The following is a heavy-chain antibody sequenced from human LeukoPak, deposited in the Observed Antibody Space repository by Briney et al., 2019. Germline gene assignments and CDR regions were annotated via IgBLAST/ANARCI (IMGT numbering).Heavy chain of an antibody. CDR1: GGSISNSSYY. D-gene: IGHD4-23*01. J-gene: IGHJ4*02. Sequence: PSETLSLTCIVSGGSISNSSYYWGWLRQPPGTGLEWIGSIYYSGSAYYNPSLKSRVTISVDTSKNQFSLKLTSVTAADTAVYYCARHWVVTPNYWGQGTLVTVSS. CDR3: ARHWVVTPNY. V-gene: IGHV4-39*01. CDR2: IYYSGSA.